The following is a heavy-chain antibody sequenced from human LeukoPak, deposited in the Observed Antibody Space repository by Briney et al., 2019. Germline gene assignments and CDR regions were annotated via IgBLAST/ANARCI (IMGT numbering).Heavy chain of an antibody. CDR2: IYYSGST. D-gene: IGHD1-26*01. CDR3: ARCGSYSSCDY. V-gene: IGHV4-61*01. CDR1: GGSISSKSYY. Sequence: KTSETLSLTCSVSGGSISSKSYYWSWIRQPPGRGLEWIGYIYYSGSTNYNPSLKSRVTISVDTSKNQFSLKLSSVTAADTAVYYCARCGSYSSCDYWGQGTLVTVSS. J-gene: IGHJ4*02.